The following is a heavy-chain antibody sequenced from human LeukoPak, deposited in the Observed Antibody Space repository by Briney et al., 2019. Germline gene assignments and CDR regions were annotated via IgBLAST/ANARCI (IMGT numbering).Heavy chain of an antibody. V-gene: IGHV3-30*02. D-gene: IGHD6-13*01. CDR1: GFTFSSYG. CDR2: IRYDGSNK. J-gene: IGHJ6*03. CDR3: AGPYSSSWYPSYYYYMDV. Sequence: PGGSLRLSCAASGFTFSSYGMHWVRQAPGKGLEWVAFIRYDGSNKYYADSVKGRFTISRDNSKNTLYLQMNSLRAEDTAVYYCAGPYSSSWYPSYYYYMDVWGKGTTVTISS.